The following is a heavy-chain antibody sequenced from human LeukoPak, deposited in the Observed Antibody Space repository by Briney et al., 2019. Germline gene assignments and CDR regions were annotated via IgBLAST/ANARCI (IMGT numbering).Heavy chain of an antibody. CDR2: ISGGSSTI. CDR3: ARVGSNQWLDY. V-gene: IGHV3-48*01. D-gene: IGHD6-19*01. J-gene: IGHJ4*02. Sequence: GGSLRLSCAASGFTLSSYSMDWVRQAPGKGLEWVSYISGGSSTIYNADSVKGRFTISRDNAKNLLYLLMDTLRAEDTAVYYCARVGSNQWLDYWGQGTLVTVSS. CDR1: GFTLSSYS.